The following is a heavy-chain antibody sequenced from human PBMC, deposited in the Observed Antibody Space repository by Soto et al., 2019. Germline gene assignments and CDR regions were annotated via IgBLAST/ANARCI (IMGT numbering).Heavy chain of an antibody. CDR3: AKDLISGYNSGRPFDS. D-gene: IGHD6-19*01. CDR2: IGSRGDST. CDR1: GFTFSSFA. Sequence: EVQLLESGGGLVQPGGSLRLSCAASGFTFSSFAMSWVRQAPGKGLEWVSAIGSRGDSTYYADSVKGRFTISRDNSKNTLYLQMNSLRAEDTALYYCAKDLISGYNSGRPFDSWGQGTLVTVSS. V-gene: IGHV3-23*01. J-gene: IGHJ4*02.